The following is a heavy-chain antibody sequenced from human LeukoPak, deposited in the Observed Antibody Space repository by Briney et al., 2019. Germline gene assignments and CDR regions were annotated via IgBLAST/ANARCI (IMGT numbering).Heavy chain of an antibody. Sequence: PVGSLRVSCAASGFSFSSYGMNWVRQAPGKRLEWVSYIGSRSSSIYYADSVKGRFTVSRDDARNSLYLQMNSLRDEDTAVYYCARAMRSGYDYWGRGTLDPVSS. CDR1: GFSFSSYG. D-gene: IGHD5-12*01. CDR3: ARAMRSGYDY. J-gene: IGHJ4*02. CDR2: IGSRSSSI. V-gene: IGHV3-48*02.